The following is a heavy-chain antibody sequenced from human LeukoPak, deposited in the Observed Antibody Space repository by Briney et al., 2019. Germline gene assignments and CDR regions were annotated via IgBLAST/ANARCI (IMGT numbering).Heavy chain of an antibody. CDR1: GFTFSSYA. CDR3: AKGYYDFWSGYFDY. CDR2: ISGSGGST. J-gene: IGHJ4*02. D-gene: IGHD3-3*01. Sequence: GRSLRLSCAASGFTFSSYAMSWVRQDPGRGLEWVSTISGSGGSTYYADSVKGRFTISRDNSKNTLYLQMNSLRAEDTAVYYCAKGYYDFWSGYFDYWGQGTLVTVSS. V-gene: IGHV3-23*01.